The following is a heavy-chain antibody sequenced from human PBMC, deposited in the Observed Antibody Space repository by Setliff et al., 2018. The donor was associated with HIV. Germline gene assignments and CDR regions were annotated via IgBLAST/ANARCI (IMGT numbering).Heavy chain of an antibody. V-gene: IGHV1-2*02. J-gene: IGHJ4*02. CDR1: GYTLTEVS. D-gene: IGHD3-10*01. CDR3: ATFYNSGSLTSFDY. Sequence: GASVKVSCKISGYTLTEVSMHWVRQAPGKGLEWMGWINPNSGGTNYAQKFQGRVTMTSDTSISTAYMELSRLRSGDTAVYYCATFYNSGSLTSFDYWGQGTVVTVSS. CDR2: INPNSGGT.